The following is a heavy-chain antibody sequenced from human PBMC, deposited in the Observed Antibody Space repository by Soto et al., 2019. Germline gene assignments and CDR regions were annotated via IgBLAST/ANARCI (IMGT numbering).Heavy chain of an antibody. D-gene: IGHD6-13*01. CDR1: GFTFRSNG. V-gene: IGHV3-23*01. CDR3: AREVIADYIDF. CDR2: ISGSGDYT. J-gene: IGHJ4*02. Sequence: GGSLRLSCAGSGFTFRSNGMNWVRQAPGKGLEWVSSISGSGDYTYYADSVKGRFTISRDNTKNTVYLQMNSLRAEDTAVYYCAREVIADYIDFSGQGTLVTVSS.